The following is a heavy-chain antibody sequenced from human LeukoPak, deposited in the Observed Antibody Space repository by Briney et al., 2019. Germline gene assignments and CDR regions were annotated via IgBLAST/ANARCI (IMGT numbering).Heavy chain of an antibody. J-gene: IGHJ4*02. CDR3: ARSPDSSGYWCDY. Sequence: GGSLRLSCLASGFTFSTYSLSCVRQAPGKGLEWVSALSAGKQVPYYADSVKGRFTISRDNAKNTLYLQMNSLRAEDTAVYYCARSPDSSGYWCDYWGQGTLVTVSS. V-gene: IGHV3-23*01. D-gene: IGHD3-22*01. CDR2: LSAGKQVP. CDR1: GFTFSTYS.